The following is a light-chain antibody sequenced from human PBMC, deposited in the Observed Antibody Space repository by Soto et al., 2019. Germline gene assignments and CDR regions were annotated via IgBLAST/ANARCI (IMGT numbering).Light chain of an antibody. V-gene: IGKV3-20*01. J-gene: IGKJ2*01. CDR1: QSVSSSY. CDR3: QQYGSSPPYT. Sequence: EIVLTQSPGTLSLSPGERATLSCRASQSVSSSYLAWYQQKPGQAPRLPIYGASNRATGIPDRFIASGSGTDFTLTISRLEPEDFAVYYCQQYGSSPPYTFGQGTKLENK. CDR2: GAS.